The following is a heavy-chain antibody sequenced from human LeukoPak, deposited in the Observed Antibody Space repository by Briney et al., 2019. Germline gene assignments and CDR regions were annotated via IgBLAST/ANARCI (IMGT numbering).Heavy chain of an antibody. Sequence: VASVKVSCKASGGTFSSYAISWVRQAPGQGLEWMGWINPDSGGTNYAQKFQGRVTMTRDTSITTAYMELSRLTSDDTAVYYCASGYSDYADYYNYYMDVWGKGTTVTVSS. CDR1: GGTFSSYA. D-gene: IGHD4-11*01. CDR3: ASGYSDYADYYNYYMDV. V-gene: IGHV1-2*02. CDR2: INPDSGGT. J-gene: IGHJ6*03.